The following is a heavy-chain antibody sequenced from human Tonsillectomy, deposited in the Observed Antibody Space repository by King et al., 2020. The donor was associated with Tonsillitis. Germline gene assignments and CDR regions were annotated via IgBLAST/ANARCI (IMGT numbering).Heavy chain of an antibody. D-gene: IGHD6-19*01. V-gene: IGHV3-66*01. Sequence: VQLVESGGGLVQPGGSLRLSCAASGFTVSSNYMSWVRQAPGKGLEWVSVFYSGGSTYYADSVKGRFTISRDNSKNTLYLQMNSLRGEDTAVYYCARKYTSGWFYDYWGQGTLVNVTS. CDR3: ARKYTSGWFYDY. J-gene: IGHJ4*02. CDR1: GFTVSSNY. CDR2: FYSGGST.